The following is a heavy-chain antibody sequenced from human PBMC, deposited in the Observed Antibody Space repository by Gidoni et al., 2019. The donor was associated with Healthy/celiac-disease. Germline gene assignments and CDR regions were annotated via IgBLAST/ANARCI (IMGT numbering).Heavy chain of an antibody. CDR1: GFTFSSYA. CDR3: AKSDSIGIVVAINY. Sequence: EVQLLESGGGLVQPGGSLRLSCAASGFTFSSYAMSWVRQAPGKGLEWVSASRGSGGSTYYADSVKGRFTISRDNSKNTLYLQMNSLRAEDTAVYYCAKSDSIGIVVAINYWGQGTLVTVSS. V-gene: IGHV3-23*01. D-gene: IGHD1-26*01. J-gene: IGHJ4*02. CDR2: SRGSGGST.